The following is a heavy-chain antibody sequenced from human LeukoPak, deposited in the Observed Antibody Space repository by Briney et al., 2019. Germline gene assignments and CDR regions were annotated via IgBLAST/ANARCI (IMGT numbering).Heavy chain of an antibody. Sequence: GGSLRLSFAASGFTFSSYGMHWVRQAPGKGLEWVAVIWYDGSNKYYADSVKGRFTISRDNSKNTLYLQMNSLRAEDTAVYYCARDQEYYYYGMDVWGQGTTVTVSS. CDR1: GFTFSSYG. V-gene: IGHV3-33*01. CDR3: ARDQEYYYYGMDV. J-gene: IGHJ6*02. CDR2: IWYDGSNK.